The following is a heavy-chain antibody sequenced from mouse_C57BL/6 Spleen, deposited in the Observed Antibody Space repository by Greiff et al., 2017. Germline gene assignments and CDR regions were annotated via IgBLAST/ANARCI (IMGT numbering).Heavy chain of an antibody. V-gene: IGHV1-61*01. CDR3: AKEGIYYGSSYGMDY. CDR1: GYTFTSYW. D-gene: IGHD1-1*01. CDR2: IYPSDSET. Sequence: QVQLQQPGAELVRPGSSVKLSCKASGYTFTSYWMDWVKQRPGQGLEWIGNIYPSDSETHYNQKFKDKATLTVDKSSSTAYVQLSSLTSEDSAVYYCAKEGIYYGSSYGMDYWGQGTSVTVSS. J-gene: IGHJ4*01.